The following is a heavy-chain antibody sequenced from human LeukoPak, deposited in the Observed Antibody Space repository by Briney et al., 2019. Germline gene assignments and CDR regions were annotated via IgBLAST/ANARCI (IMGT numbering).Heavy chain of an antibody. CDR1: GGSISSYY. J-gene: IGHJ4*02. CDR2: IYYSGST. D-gene: IGHD7-27*01. Sequence: SETLSLTCTVSGGSISSYYWSWIRQPPGKGLEWIGYIYYSGSTNYNPSLKSRVTISVDTSKNQFSLKLSSVTAADTAVYYCARGTGDLGYWGQGTLVTVSS. CDR3: ARGTGDLGY. V-gene: IGHV4-59*08.